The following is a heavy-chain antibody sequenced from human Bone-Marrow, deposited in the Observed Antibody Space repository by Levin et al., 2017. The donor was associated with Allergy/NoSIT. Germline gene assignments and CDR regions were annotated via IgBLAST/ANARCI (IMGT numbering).Heavy chain of an antibody. D-gene: IGHD6-19*01. CDR2: FHTSGNT. CDR3: ARDPFRSGWYLDWFSP. J-gene: IGHJ5*02. V-gene: IGHV4-4*07. Sequence: SETLSLTCTVSGASISGYSWSWIRQPAGRGLEWIGRFHTSGNTNYNPSLKSRVTMSLDTSKNHFSLKLTSVTAADTAVYYCARDPFRSGWYLDWFSPWGQGSLVTVAS. CDR1: GASISGYS.